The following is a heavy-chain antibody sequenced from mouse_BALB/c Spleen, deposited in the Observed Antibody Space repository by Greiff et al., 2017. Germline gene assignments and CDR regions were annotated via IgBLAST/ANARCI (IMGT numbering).Heavy chain of an antibody. V-gene: IGHV14-3*02. CDR2: IDPANGNT. Sequence: DVKLQESGAELVKPGASVKLSCTASGFNIKDSYMHWVKQRPEQGLEWIGRIDPANGNTKYDPKFQGKATITADTSSNTAYLQLSSLTSEDTAVYYCARDGNYLAWFAYWGQGTLVTVSA. CDR3: ARDGNYLAWFAY. J-gene: IGHJ3*01. D-gene: IGHD2-1*01. CDR1: GFNIKDSY.